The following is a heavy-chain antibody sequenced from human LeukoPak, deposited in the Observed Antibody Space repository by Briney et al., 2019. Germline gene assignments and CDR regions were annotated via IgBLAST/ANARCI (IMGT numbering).Heavy chain of an antibody. CDR2: ISSSGSTI. CDR1: GFTFSDYY. CDR3: ARDGSGSYFPPNY. V-gene: IGHV3-11*01. J-gene: IGHJ4*02. D-gene: IGHD3-10*01. Sequence: GGSLRLSCAASGFTFSDYYMSWIRQAPGKGLGWVSYISSSGSTIYYADSVKGRFTISRDNAKNSMYLQMNSLRAEDTAVYYCARDGSGSYFPPNYWGQGTLVTVSS.